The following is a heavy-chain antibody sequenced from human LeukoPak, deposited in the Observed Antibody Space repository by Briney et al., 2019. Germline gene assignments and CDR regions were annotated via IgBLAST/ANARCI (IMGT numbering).Heavy chain of an antibody. CDR1: GGSFSGYY. V-gene: IGHV4-34*01. Sequence: SETLSLTCAVYGGSFSGYYWSWIRQPPGKGLEWIGEINHSGSTNYNPSLKSRLTISTDVSKNQFSLRLNSVTTADTAVYYCASSVMGATSPSNLDSWGQGILVTVSS. D-gene: IGHD1-26*01. CDR3: ASSVMGATSPSNLDS. J-gene: IGHJ4*02. CDR2: INHSGST.